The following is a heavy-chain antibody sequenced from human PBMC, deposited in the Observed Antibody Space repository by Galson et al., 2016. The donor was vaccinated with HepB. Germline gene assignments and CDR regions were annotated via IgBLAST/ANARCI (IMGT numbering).Heavy chain of an antibody. CDR3: AREERDGRGYYGSFDM. V-gene: IGHV3-33*01. Sequence: SLRLSCAASGFTFNRFGMHWVRQSPGKGLEWVALIWYDGSKKYYADSVEGRFSIFRDNSKSTLYLQMNSLRAEDTALYYCAREERDGRGYYGSFDMWGQGTMVSVSS. CDR2: IWYDGSKK. CDR1: GFTFNRFG. D-gene: IGHD3-22*01. J-gene: IGHJ3*02.